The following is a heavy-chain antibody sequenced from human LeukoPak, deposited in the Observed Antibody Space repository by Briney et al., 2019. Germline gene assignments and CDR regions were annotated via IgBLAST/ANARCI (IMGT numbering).Heavy chain of an antibody. D-gene: IGHD5-18*01. CDR2: IIPILGIA. CDR1: GGTFSSYA. J-gene: IGHJ4*02. V-gene: IGHV1-69*04. Sequence: SVKVSCKASGGTFSSYAISWVRQAPGQGLEWMGRIIPILGIANYAQKFQGRVTITADKSTSTAYMELSSLRSEDTAVYYCARTAMVQSGNYWGQGTLVTVSS. CDR3: ARTAMVQSGNY.